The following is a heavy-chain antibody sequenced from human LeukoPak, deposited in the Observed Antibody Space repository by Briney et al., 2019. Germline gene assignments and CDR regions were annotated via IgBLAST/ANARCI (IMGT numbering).Heavy chain of an antibody. J-gene: IGHJ6*02. V-gene: IGHV1-18*01. CDR2: ISAYNGAT. CDR1: GGTFSSYA. CDR3: ARLYSSGWPLECMDV. Sequence: ASVKVSCKASGGTFSSYAISWVRQAPGQGLDYMGWISAYNGATNFAQKFQGRVTLTTDSSTTTAYMELRSLTSDDTAVYYCARLYSSGWPLECMDVWGQGTTVTVSS. D-gene: IGHD6-19*01.